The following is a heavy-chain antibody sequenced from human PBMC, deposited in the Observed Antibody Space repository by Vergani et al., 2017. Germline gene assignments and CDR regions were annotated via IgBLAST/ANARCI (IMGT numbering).Heavy chain of an antibody. Sequence: QVQLQQWGAGLLKPSETLSLTCAVYGGSFSGYYWSWIRQPPGKGLEWIGEINHSGSTNYNPSLKSRVTISVDTSKNQFSLKLSSVTAADTAVYYCARGLKSWPHIVRATVRWFDPWGQGTLVTVSS. CDR1: GGSFSGYY. CDR3: ARGLKSWPHIVRATVRWFDP. V-gene: IGHV4-34*01. J-gene: IGHJ5*02. D-gene: IGHD1-26*01. CDR2: INHSGST.